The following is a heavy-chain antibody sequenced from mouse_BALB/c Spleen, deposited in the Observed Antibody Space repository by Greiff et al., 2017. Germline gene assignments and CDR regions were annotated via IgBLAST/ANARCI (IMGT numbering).Heavy chain of an antibody. CDR3: AREVYGSSYGGVAY. CDR1: GYSFTDYI. V-gene: IGHV1-39*01. CDR2: INPYYGST. D-gene: IGHD1-1*01. Sequence: VQLQQTGPELVKPGASVKISCKASGYSFTDYIMLWVKQSHGKSLEWIGNINPYYGSTSYNLKFKGKATLTVDKSSSTAYMQLNSLTSEDSAVYYCAREVYGSSYGGVAYWGQGTLVTVSA. J-gene: IGHJ3*01.